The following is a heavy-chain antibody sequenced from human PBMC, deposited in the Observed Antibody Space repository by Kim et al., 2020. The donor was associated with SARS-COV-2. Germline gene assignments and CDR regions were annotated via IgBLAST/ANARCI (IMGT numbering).Heavy chain of an antibody. CDR2: IYYSGST. J-gene: IGHJ4*02. D-gene: IGHD3-22*01. V-gene: IGHV4-59*01. CDR1: GGSISSYY. CDR3: ARAEAHYYDSSGQYFDY. Sequence: SETLSLTCTVSGGSISSYYWSWIRQPPGKGLEWIGNIYYSGSTNYNPSLKSRVTISVDTSKNQFSLKPSSVTAADTAVYYCARAEAHYYDSSGQYFDYWGQGSLVTVSS.